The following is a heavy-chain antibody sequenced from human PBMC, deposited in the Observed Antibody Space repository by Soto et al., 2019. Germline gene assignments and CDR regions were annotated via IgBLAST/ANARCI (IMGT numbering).Heavy chain of an antibody. CDR2: MNPNSGNT. CDR1: GYTFTSYD. Sequence: QVQLVQSGAEVKKPGASVKVSCKASGYTFTSYDINWVRQATGQGLEWMGWMNPNSGNTGYVQKCXGXVXMSXNNSISTAYMEPSSLRSEDTAVYYCARSKTDYFDYWGQGTLVTVSS. V-gene: IGHV1-8*01. J-gene: IGHJ4*02. CDR3: ARSKTDYFDY.